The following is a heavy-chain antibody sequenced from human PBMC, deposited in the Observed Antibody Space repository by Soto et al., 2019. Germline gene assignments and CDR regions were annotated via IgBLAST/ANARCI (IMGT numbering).Heavy chain of an antibody. Sequence: QVQLVESGGGVVQPGTSLRLSCVGSGFTFRSYVIHWVRQAPGKGLEWVALTSYDGSNNFYGDSVKGRFTISRDNSRNTVELQMDSLRLNDTALYYCARGGTTGGLDVWGQGTLVSVSS. CDR2: TSYDGSNN. CDR1: GFTFRSYV. D-gene: IGHD3-16*01. CDR3: ARGGTTGGLDV. V-gene: IGHV3-33*05. J-gene: IGHJ4*02.